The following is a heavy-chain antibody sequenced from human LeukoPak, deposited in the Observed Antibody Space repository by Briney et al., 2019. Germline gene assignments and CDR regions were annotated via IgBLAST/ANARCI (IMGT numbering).Heavy chain of an antibody. Sequence: RGSLRLSCAASGFTFSSYSMNWVRQAPGKGLEWVSSISSSSSYIYYADSVKGRFTISRDNAKNSLYLQMNSLRAEDTAVYYCARDQDAAMVRGALLYFHYYYGMDVWGQGTTVTVSS. D-gene: IGHD3-10*01. J-gene: IGHJ6*02. V-gene: IGHV3-21*01. CDR1: GFTFSSYS. CDR2: ISSSSSYI. CDR3: ARDQDAAMVRGALLYFHYYYGMDV.